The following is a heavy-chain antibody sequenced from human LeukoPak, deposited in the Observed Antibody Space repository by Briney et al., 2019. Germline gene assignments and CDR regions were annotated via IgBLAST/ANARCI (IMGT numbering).Heavy chain of an antibody. CDR3: ARGGEAYYYDSSGYYGAFDI. J-gene: IGHJ3*02. CDR2: IDYRGST. D-gene: IGHD3-22*01. Sequence: SETLSLTCTVSGGSMSNYYWSWIRQPPGKGMEYIGSIDYRGSTKYNPSLKSRVTISVDTSKNQFSPKLSSVTAADTAVYYCARGGEAYYYDSSGYYGAFDIWGQGTMVTVSS. CDR1: GGSMSNYY. V-gene: IGHV4-59*01.